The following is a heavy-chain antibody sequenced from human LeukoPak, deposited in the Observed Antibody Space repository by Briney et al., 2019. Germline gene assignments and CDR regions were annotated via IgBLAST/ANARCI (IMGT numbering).Heavy chain of an antibody. CDR1: GGSIINYY. V-gene: IGHV4-38-2*02. Sequence: PSETLSLTCTVSGGSIINYYWTWIRQPPGKGLEWIGSIYHSGSTYYNPSLKSRVTISVDTSKNQFSLKLSSVTAADTAVYYCARVTGIAVAGTYYWGQGTLVTVSS. CDR2: IYHSGST. CDR3: ARVTGIAVAGTYY. D-gene: IGHD6-19*01. J-gene: IGHJ4*02.